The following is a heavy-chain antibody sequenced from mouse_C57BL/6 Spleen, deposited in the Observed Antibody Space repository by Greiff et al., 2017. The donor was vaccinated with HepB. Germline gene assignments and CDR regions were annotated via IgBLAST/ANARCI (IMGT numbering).Heavy chain of an antibody. Sequence: VKLMESGPGLVQPSQSLSITCTVSGFSLTSYGVHWVRQSPGKGLEWLGVIWSGGSTDYNAAFISRLSISKDNSKSQVFFKMNSLQADDTAIYYCARMGLYGNYGGMDYWGQGTSVTVSS. CDR2: IWSGGST. CDR1: GFSLTSYG. D-gene: IGHD2-1*01. V-gene: IGHV2-2*01. CDR3: ARMGLYGNYGGMDY. J-gene: IGHJ4*01.